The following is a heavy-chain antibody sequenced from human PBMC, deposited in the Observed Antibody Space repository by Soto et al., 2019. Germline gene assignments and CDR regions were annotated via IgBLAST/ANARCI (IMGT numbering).Heavy chain of an antibody. J-gene: IGHJ4*02. CDR1: GFTFSSYW. Sequence: GESLKISCAASGFTFSSYWMSWVRQAPGKGLEWVANIKQDGSEKYYVDSVKGRFTISRDNAKNSLYLQMNSLRAEDTAVYYCARVQRGGGSCYDYWGQGTLVTVSS. D-gene: IGHD2-15*01. V-gene: IGHV3-7*01. CDR2: IKQDGSEK. CDR3: ARVQRGGGSCYDY.